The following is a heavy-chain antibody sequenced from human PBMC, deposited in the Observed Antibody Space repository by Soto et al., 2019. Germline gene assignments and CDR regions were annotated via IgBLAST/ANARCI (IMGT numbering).Heavy chain of an antibody. CDR3: TRQDCLSTNCHGYDGMDV. V-gene: IGHV4-39*01. J-gene: IGHJ6*02. CDR2: VSYSGST. Sequence: PSETLSLTCTVSGGSISSGNYYWGWIRQPQEKGLEWIGSVSYSGSTHYNPSLKSGVTMSVDTSKNQFSLKLSSVTAADTAVYYCTRQDCLSTNCHGYDGMDVWGQGTTVTVSS. CDR1: GGSISSGNYY. D-gene: IGHD2-2*01.